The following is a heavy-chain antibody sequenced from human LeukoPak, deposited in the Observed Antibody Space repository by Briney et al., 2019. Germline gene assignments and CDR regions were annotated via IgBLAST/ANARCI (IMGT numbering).Heavy chain of an antibody. CDR2: MNPNSSNT. CDR3: ARGQEPLAGNFDY. Sequence: GAGVKVSCKASGCTFPSYDINGVRPATGRGLEGMGWMNPNSSNTGYAQKFQGRVTMTRNTSISTAYMELSSLRAEDTAVYYCARGQEPLAGNFDYWGQGTLVTVSS. V-gene: IGHV1-8*01. CDR1: GCTFPSYD. J-gene: IGHJ4*02. D-gene: IGHD7-27*01.